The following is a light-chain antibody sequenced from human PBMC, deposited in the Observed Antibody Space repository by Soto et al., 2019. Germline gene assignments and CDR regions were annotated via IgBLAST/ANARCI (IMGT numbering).Light chain of an antibody. CDR3: SSYSSSTLLV. V-gene: IGLV2-14*01. Sequence: QSVLTQPASVSGSPGQSITIFCTGTSSDVGGYNYVSWYQHHPGKAPKLMISEVSNRPSGVSDRFSGSKSDNTASLTISGLQAEDEADYYCSSYSSSTLLVFGGGTKVTVL. CDR1: SSDVGGYNY. J-gene: IGLJ2*01. CDR2: EVS.